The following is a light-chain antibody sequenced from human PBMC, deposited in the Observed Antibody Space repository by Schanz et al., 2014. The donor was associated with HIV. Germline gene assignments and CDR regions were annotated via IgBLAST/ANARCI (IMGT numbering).Light chain of an antibody. Sequence: QSVLTQPPSVSGAPGQRVTISCTGGTSNIGAGYDENWYQYLPGTTPKLLIYVNINRPSGVPDRFSGSKSGTSATLAISGLQADDEAYYYCQSYDRSLSGSVFGGGTKLTVL. J-gene: IGLJ3*02. CDR2: VNI. V-gene: IGLV1-40*01. CDR3: QSYDRSLSGSV. CDR1: TSNIGAGYD.